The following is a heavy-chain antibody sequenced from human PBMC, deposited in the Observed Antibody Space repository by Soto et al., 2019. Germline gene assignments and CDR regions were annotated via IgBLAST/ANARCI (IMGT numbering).Heavy chain of an antibody. CDR3: ARDPRYYYDSSGYCYYYYYGMDV. V-gene: IGHV6-1*01. Sequence: KQSQTLSLTCAISGDSVSSNSAAWNWIRQSPSRGLEWLGRTYYRSKWYNDYAVSVKSRITINPDTSKNQFSLQLNSVTPEDTAVYYCARDPRYYYDSSGYCYYYYYGMDVWGQGTTVTVSS. D-gene: IGHD3-22*01. CDR1: GDSVSSNSAA. CDR2: TYYRSKWYN. J-gene: IGHJ6*02.